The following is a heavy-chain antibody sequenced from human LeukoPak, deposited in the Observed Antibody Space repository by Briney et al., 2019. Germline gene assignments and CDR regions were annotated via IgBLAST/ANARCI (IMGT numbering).Heavy chain of an antibody. D-gene: IGHD4-17*01. CDR1: GFAFSVYE. V-gene: IGHV3-48*03. CDR3: ATLTVASSFDY. CDR2: ISSSGGTR. Sequence: GGSLSLSCAASGFAFSVYEWYWVRQPPGKGLEWVSYISSSGGTRYYADSVKGRFTISRDNAKNSLYLQMNSLRAEDTAVYYCATLTVASSFDYWGQGTLVTVSS. J-gene: IGHJ4*02.